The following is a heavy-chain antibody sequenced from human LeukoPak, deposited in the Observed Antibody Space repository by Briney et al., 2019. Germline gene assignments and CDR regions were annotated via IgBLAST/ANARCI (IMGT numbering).Heavy chain of an antibody. CDR1: GGTFSSYA. Sequence: SVKVSCKASGGTFSSYAISWVRQAPGQGLEWMGGIIPIFGTANYAQKFQGRVTITADESTSTAYMELSSLRSEDTAVYYCARGPVYCSSTSCPWGYFDYWGQGTLVTVSS. V-gene: IGHV1-69*13. CDR3: ARGPVYCSSTSCPWGYFDY. CDR2: IIPIFGTA. J-gene: IGHJ4*02. D-gene: IGHD2-2*01.